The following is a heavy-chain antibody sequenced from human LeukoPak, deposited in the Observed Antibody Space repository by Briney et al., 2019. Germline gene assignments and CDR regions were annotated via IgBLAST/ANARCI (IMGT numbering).Heavy chain of an antibody. Sequence: PGGSLRLSCAASGFTFSSYAMSWVRQAPGKGLEWVSAISGSGGSTYYADSVKGRFTISRDNSKNTLYLQMNSLRAEDTAVYYCAKDLLRFLEWSIGGSDYWGQGTLVTVSS. CDR2: ISGSGGST. J-gene: IGHJ4*02. CDR1: GFTFSSYA. CDR3: AKDLLRFLEWSIGGSDY. V-gene: IGHV3-23*01. D-gene: IGHD3-3*01.